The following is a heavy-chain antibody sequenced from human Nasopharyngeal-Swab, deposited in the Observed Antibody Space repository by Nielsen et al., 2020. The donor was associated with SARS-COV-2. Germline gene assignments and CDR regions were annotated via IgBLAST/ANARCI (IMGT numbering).Heavy chain of an antibody. CDR1: GFTFDDFG. D-gene: IGHD6-13*01. CDR2: IGWNSVSI. Sequence: GGSLRLSFAPSGFTFDDFGMYWVRQAPGKGREWVAGIGWNSVSIGYADSVKGRFTISRDNAKNAVYLQMNSLRAEDTAFYYCAKGIAAAGSRSLDYWGQGTLVTVSS. J-gene: IGHJ4*02. V-gene: IGHV3-9*01. CDR3: AKGIAAAGSRSLDY.